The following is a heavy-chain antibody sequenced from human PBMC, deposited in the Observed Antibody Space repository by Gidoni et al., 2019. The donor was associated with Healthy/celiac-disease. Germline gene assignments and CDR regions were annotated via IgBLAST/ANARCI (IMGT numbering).Heavy chain of an antibody. V-gene: IGHV3-49*04. CDR3: TRSLYYDSSGYDLYDAFDI. D-gene: IGHD3-22*01. J-gene: IGHJ3*02. CDR2: IRSKAYGGTT. CDR1: GFTFGDYA. Sequence: EVQLVESGGGLVQPGRSLRLSCTASGFTFGDYAMRWVRQAPGKGLEWVGVIRSKAYGGTTEYAASVKGRFTISRDDSKSIAYLQMNSLKTEDTAVYYCTRSLYYDSSGYDLYDAFDIWGQGTMVTVSS.